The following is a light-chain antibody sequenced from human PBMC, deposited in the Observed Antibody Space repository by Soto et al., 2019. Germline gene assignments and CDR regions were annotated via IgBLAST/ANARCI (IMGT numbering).Light chain of an antibody. CDR2: EVS. V-gene: IGLV2-14*01. Sequence: QSALTQPASVSGSPGQSIPLSCTGSSRDVGDYDFVSWYQQHPGKAPKLIIYEVSDRPSGVSNRFSGSKSGNTASLTISGLQAEDDAHYYCSSFTSTSTLVVFGGGTKLTVL. J-gene: IGLJ2*01. CDR1: SRDVGDYDF. CDR3: SSFTSTSTLVV.